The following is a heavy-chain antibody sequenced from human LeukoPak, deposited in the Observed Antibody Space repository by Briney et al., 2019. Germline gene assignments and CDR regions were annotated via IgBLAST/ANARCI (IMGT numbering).Heavy chain of an antibody. V-gene: IGHV3-7*05. Sequence: TGGSLRLSCVASGFTFSSYWMAWVRQAPGKGLEWVANINQDGSEKNYVDSVKGRFTISRDNAKNSLCLQMNSLRAEDTAVYYCARDRGYSTFDMWGQGTMVTVSS. CDR2: INQDGSEK. CDR1: GFTFSSYW. D-gene: IGHD5-18*01. CDR3: ARDRGYSTFDM. J-gene: IGHJ3*02.